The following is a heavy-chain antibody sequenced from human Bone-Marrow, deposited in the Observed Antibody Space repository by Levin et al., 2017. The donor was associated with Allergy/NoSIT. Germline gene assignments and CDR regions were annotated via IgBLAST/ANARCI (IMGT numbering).Heavy chain of an antibody. CDR3: AKDRVVVVGLFDY. J-gene: IGHJ4*02. Sequence: GGSLRLSCAASGFIFKTYAMSWVRQAPGKALEWVSGISGNGDSTFYADSVKGRFTVSRDNAKATLYLQMSNLRAEDTAIYYCAKDRVVVVGLFDYWGPGSLVTVSS. V-gene: IGHV3-23*01. CDR2: ISGNGDST. CDR1: GFIFKTYA. D-gene: IGHD2-15*01.